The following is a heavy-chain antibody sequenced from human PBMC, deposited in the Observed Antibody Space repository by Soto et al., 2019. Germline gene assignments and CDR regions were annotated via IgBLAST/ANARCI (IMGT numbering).Heavy chain of an antibody. J-gene: IGHJ6*02. D-gene: IGHD2-2*01. Sequence: PGGSLRLSCAASGFTFSSYGMHWVRQAPGKGLEWVAVIWYDGSNKYYADSVKGRFTISRDNSKNTLYLQMNSLRAEDTAVYYCARDLIVVVPAAPRVGMDVWGQGTTVTVSS. CDR2: IWYDGSNK. CDR3: ARDLIVVVPAAPRVGMDV. CDR1: GFTFSSYG. V-gene: IGHV3-33*01.